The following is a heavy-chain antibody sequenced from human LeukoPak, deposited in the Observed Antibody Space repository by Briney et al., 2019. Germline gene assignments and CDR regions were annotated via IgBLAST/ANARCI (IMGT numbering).Heavy chain of an antibody. CDR2: INHSGST. V-gene: IGHV4-34*01. Sequence: SETLSLTCAVYGGSFSGYYWSWIRQPPGKGLEWIGEINHSGSTNYNPSLKSRVTISVDTSKNQFSLKLSSVTAADTAVYYCARGEKYCSSTSCTVTYYYYGMDVWGQGTTVTVS. J-gene: IGHJ6*02. CDR3: ARGEKYCSSTSCTVTYYYYGMDV. CDR1: GGSFSGYY. D-gene: IGHD2-2*01.